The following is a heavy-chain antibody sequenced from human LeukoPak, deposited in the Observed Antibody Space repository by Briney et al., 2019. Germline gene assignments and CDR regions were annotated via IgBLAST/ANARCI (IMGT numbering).Heavy chain of an antibody. CDR3: ARSHWGPGPYYFDY. V-gene: IGHV4-30-2*01. Sequence: PSETLSLTCTVSGGSISSGGYYWSWIRQPPGKGLEWIGYIYHSGSTYYNPSLKSRVTISVDRSKNQFSLRLSSVTAADTAVYYCARSHWGPGPYYFDYWGQGTLVTVSS. CDR2: IYHSGST. J-gene: IGHJ4*02. CDR1: GGSISSGGYY. D-gene: IGHD7-27*01.